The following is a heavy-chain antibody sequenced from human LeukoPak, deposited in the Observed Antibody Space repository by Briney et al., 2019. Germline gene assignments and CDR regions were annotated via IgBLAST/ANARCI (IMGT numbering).Heavy chain of an antibody. CDR1: GLTFSDYG. D-gene: IGHD3-22*01. CDR2: IWYDGSNK. J-gene: IGHJ4*02. Sequence: PGGSLRLSCAASGLTFSDYGMHWVRQAPGKGLEWVAVIWYDGSNKYYADSVKGRFTISRDNSRNTLYLQMNSLRAEDTAAYYCVRELPPVVQYYFDYWGPGTLVTVSS. CDR3: VRELPPVVQYYFDY. V-gene: IGHV3-33*01.